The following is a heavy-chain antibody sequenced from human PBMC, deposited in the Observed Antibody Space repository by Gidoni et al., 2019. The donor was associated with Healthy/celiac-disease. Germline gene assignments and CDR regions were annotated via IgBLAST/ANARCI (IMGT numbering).Heavy chain of an antibody. CDR1: GGSISSGGYY. V-gene: IGHV4-31*03. CDR3: ARGVEMATINPGY. CDR2: IYYRGST. Sequence: QVQLQESGPGLVKPSQTLSLTCTVSGGSISSGGYYWNWTRQHPGKGLEWIGYIYYRGSTYYNPSLKSRVTRSVDTSKNQFSLKLSSVTAADTAVYYCARGVEMATINPGYWGQGTLVTVSS. J-gene: IGHJ4*02. D-gene: IGHD5-12*01.